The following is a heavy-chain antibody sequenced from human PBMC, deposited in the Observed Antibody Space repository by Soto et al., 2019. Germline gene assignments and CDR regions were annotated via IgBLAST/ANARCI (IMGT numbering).Heavy chain of an antibody. J-gene: IGHJ5*02. V-gene: IGHV1-8*01. CDR2: MNPNSGNT. Sequence: QVQLVQSGAEVKKPGASVKVSCKASGYTFTSYDINWVRQATGQGLEWMGWMNPNSGNTGYAQKFQGRVTMTRNTSISTAYMELSRLRSADTAVYYCARERSAAGTGWFDPWGQGTLVTVSS. CDR1: GYTFTSYD. CDR3: ARERSAAGTGWFDP. D-gene: IGHD6-13*01.